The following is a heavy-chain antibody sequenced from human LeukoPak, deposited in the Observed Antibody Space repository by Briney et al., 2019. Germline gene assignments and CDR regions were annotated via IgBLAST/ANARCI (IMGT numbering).Heavy chain of an antibody. CDR3: ARTRSSGGYSGADY. Sequence: AGGSLRLSCAASGFTFDSYGMTWVRQAPGRGLEWVSGLNWNGGSTGYADSLRGRFTISRDNAKNSLYLQMTSLRAEDTALYYCARTRSSGGYSGADYWGQGTLVTVSS. CDR1: GFTFDSYG. V-gene: IGHV3-20*04. CDR2: LNWNGGST. D-gene: IGHD1-26*01. J-gene: IGHJ4*02.